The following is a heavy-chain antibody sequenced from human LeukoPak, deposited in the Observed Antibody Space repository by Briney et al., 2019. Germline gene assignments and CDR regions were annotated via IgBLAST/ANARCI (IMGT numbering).Heavy chain of an antibody. Sequence: GGSLRLSCAASGFTFSSYAMSWVRQAPGKWLEWVSAISGSGGSTYYADSVKGRFTISRDNSKNTLYLQMNSLRAEDTAVYYCAKAQQAIFGVVIIGYYFDYWGQGTLVTVSS. CDR3: AKAQQAIFGVVIIGYYFDY. CDR2: ISGSGGST. J-gene: IGHJ4*02. V-gene: IGHV3-23*01. D-gene: IGHD3-3*01. CDR1: GFTFSSYA.